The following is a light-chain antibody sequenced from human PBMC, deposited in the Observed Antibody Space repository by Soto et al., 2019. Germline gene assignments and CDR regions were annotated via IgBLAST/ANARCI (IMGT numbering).Light chain of an antibody. V-gene: IGLV3-21*02. J-gene: IGLJ3*02. Sequence: SYELTQPPSVSVAPGQTARITCGGDSIGRKSVHWYQQTPGLAPVLVVYDDDDRPSGIPERFSGSNSGNTATLTISRVEAGDEADYYCQVWDTSSDHGVFGGGTKLTVL. CDR3: QVWDTSSDHGV. CDR1: SIGRKS. CDR2: DDD.